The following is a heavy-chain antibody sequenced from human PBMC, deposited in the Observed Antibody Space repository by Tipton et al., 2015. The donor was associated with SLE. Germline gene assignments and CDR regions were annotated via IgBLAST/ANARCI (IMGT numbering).Heavy chain of an antibody. J-gene: IGHJ4*02. V-gene: IGHV4-39*07. Sequence: GLVKPSETLALTCTVSDGSISSTNYYWGWIRQPPGKGLEWIGSIFYTGSTYYNPSLKSRVSFSIDTSKHQFSLKLNSVTAADTAVYYCARRHYSGPSDSWGQGTLVTASS. CDR2: IFYTGST. D-gene: IGHD5-12*01. CDR1: DGSISSTNYY. CDR3: ARRHYSGPSDS.